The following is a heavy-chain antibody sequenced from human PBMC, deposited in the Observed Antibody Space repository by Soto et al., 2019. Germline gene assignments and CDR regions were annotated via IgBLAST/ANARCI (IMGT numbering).Heavy chain of an antibody. Sequence: PSETLSLTCTVSGGSISSYYWTWIRQPPGKGLEWIGYIYYSGSTNYNPSLKSRVTISVDTSKNQFSLKLSSVTAADTAVYYCARQFGRYYYYMDVWGKGTTVTVS. V-gene: IGHV4-59*08. CDR3: ARQFGRYYYYMDV. CDR2: IYYSGST. J-gene: IGHJ6*03. D-gene: IGHD3-16*01. CDR1: GGSISSYY.